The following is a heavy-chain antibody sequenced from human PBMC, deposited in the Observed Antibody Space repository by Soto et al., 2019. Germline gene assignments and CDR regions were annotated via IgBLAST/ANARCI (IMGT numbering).Heavy chain of an antibody. J-gene: IGHJ6*02. V-gene: IGHV3-64*01. D-gene: IGHD4-17*01. CDR2: ISNNGGTT. CDR3: ARWLATVNSCYYYGMDV. CDR1: GFTFSSYG. Sequence: GGSLRLSCAASGFTFSSYGMHWVRQAPGKGLEYVSTISNNGGTTYYAKSVKGRFTISRDNSKNTLYLQLGSLRAEDMAVYSCARWLATVNSCYYYGMDVWGQGTTVTVSS.